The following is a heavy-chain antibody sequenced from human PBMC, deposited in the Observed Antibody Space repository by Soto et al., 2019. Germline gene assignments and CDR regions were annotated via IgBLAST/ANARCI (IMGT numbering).Heavy chain of an antibody. Sequence: QVQLVQSGAEVKKPGSSVKVSCKASGGTFSSYAISWVRQAPGQGLEWMGGIIPIFGTANYAQKFQGRVTITADESTSTAYMELSSLRSEYTAVYYCARDPPRYYDSSGYSPYWGQGALVTVSS. CDR2: IIPIFGTA. J-gene: IGHJ4*02. D-gene: IGHD3-22*01. V-gene: IGHV1-69*01. CDR3: ARDPPRYYDSSGYSPY. CDR1: GGTFSSYA.